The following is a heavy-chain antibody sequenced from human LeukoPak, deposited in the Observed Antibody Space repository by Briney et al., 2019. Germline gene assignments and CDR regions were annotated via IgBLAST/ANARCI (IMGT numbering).Heavy chain of an antibody. CDR1: GYTFTDYS. CDR3: ARNTYYYDNSAGTFDF. V-gene: IGHV1-2*02. CDR2: INTNTGGT. Sequence: GASVKVSCKASGYTFTDYSIHWVRQAPGQGLEWMGRINTNTGGTNYAQKFQGRVTMTRDTSISTAYIELSRLTSDDTAVFYCARNTYYYDNSAGTFDFWGQGTLVTASS. D-gene: IGHD3-22*01. J-gene: IGHJ4*02.